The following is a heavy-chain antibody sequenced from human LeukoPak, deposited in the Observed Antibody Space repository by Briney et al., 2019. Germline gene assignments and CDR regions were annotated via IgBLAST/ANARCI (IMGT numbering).Heavy chain of an antibody. CDR2: IIPICGTA. CDR3: ARDYAEQLAVAGNYYYYYMDV. Sequence: SVKVSCKASGGTFSIYSISWVRQAPGQGLEWMGGIIPICGTANYAQKFQGRVTTTADESTSTAYMQLSSLRSEDTAVYYCARDYAEQLAVAGNYYYYYMDVWGKGTPVTVSS. CDR1: GGTFSIYS. V-gene: IGHV1-69*01. D-gene: IGHD6-19*01. J-gene: IGHJ6*03.